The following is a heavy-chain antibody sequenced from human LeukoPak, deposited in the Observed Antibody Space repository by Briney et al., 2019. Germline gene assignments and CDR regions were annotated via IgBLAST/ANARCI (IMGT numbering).Heavy chain of an antibody. D-gene: IGHD5-18*01. CDR2: IYYSGST. CDR3: ANLMDTAMAAFDY. V-gene: IGHV4-39*07. Sequence: SETLSLTCTVSGGSISSSSYYWVWIRQPPGKGLEWIGSIYYSGSTYYNPSLKSRVTISVDTSKNQFSLKLSSVTAADTAVYYCANLMDTAMAAFDYWGQGTLVTVSS. J-gene: IGHJ4*02. CDR1: GGSISSSSYY.